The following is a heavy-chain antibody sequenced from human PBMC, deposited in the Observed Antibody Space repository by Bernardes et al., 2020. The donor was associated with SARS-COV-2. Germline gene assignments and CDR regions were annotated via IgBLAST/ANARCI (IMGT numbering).Heavy chain of an antibody. V-gene: IGHV3-73*01. D-gene: IGHD3-16*02. Sequence: GGSLRLSCAASGFTFSGSAMHWVRQASGKGLEWVGRIRSKANSYATAYAASVKGRFTISRDDSKNTAYLQMNSLKTEDTAVYYCTRLSMITFGGVIVNDYWGQGTLVTVSS. CDR2: IRSKANSYAT. CDR1: GFTFSGSA. CDR3: TRLSMITFGGVIVNDY. J-gene: IGHJ4*02.